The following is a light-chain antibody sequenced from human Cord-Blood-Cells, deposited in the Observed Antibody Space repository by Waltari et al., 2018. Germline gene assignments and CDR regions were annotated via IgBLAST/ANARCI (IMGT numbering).Light chain of an antibody. CDR3: QQYYSTPLT. J-gene: IGKJ3*01. Sequence: DIVMTQSPDSLAVSLGERATINCKSSKSVLYSSNNKTYLAWYQQKPGQPPKLLIYWASTRESGVPDRFSGSGSGTDFTLTISSLQAEDVAVYYCQQYYSTPLTFGPGTKVDIK. V-gene: IGKV4-1*01. CDR2: WAS. CDR1: KSVLYSSNNKTY.